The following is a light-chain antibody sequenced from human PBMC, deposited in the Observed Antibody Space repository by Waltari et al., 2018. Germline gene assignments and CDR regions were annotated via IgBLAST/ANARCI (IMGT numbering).Light chain of an antibody. V-gene: IGKV3-20*01. Sequence: EIVLTQSPGTLSLSPGEIATLSCRASQSVSSSYLAWYQQKPGQAPRLLIYGASSRATGIPDRFSGSGSGTGFTLTISRLEPEDFAVYYCQQYGGTFGQGTKLEIK. CDR2: GAS. CDR1: QSVSSSY. CDR3: QQYGGT. J-gene: IGKJ2*01.